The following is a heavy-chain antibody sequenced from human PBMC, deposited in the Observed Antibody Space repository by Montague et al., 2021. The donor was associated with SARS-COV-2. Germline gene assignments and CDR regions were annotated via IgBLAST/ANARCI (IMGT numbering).Heavy chain of an antibody. Sequence: CAISGDSVSTNSGTWNWVRLSPSRGLEWLGRTYYRSEWYSDYSVSVESRISINPDTSKSQFSLQLNSVTPEDTAVYYCARAERGSCGDGNCYQYFFNYWGQGTLVTVSS. V-gene: IGHV6-1*01. J-gene: IGHJ4*02. CDR2: TYYRSEWYS. D-gene: IGHD2-15*01. CDR3: ARAERGSCGDGNCYQYFFNY. CDR1: GDSVSTNSGT.